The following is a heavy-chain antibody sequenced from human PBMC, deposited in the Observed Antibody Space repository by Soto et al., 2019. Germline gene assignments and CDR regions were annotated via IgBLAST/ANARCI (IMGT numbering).Heavy chain of an antibody. CDR2: VYYTGTT. CDR3: ARLGGYYQALDH. V-gene: IGHV4-59*08. CDR1: GGSFCGYY. D-gene: IGHD3-3*01. J-gene: IGHJ4*02. Sequence: SETLSLTCAVYGGSFCGYYWTWIRRPPGKGLEWVGYVYYTGTTMYNPSLKSRLTISVDRSKNQVSLNLTSVTAADTAVYYCARLGGYYQALDHWSQGTLVTVSS.